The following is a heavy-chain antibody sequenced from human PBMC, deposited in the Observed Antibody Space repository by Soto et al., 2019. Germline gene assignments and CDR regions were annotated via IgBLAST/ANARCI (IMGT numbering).Heavy chain of an antibody. CDR3: ARSGVVVAATLWVL. Sequence: GSLRLSCAASGFTVSSNYMSWVRQAPGKGLEWIGEINHSGSTNYNPSLKSRVTISVDTSKNQFSLKLSSVTAADTAVYYCARSGVVVAATLWVLWGQGTLVTVSS. V-gene: IGHV4-34*01. J-gene: IGHJ4*02. CDR2: INHSGST. CDR1: GFTVSSNY. D-gene: IGHD2-15*01.